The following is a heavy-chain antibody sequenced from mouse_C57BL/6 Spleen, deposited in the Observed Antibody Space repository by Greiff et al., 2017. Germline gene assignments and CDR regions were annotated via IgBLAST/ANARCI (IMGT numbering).Heavy chain of an antibody. D-gene: IGHD1-1*01. Sequence: VQLQQSGAELVRPGASVKLSCTASGFNIQDDYMHWVKQRPEQGLEWIGWIDPENGDTEYASKFQGKATITADTSSNTAYLQLSSLTSEDTAVYYCTTDPLNYYGSSYGWFAYWGQGTLVTVSA. CDR1: GFNIQDDY. V-gene: IGHV14-4*01. CDR2: IDPENGDT. J-gene: IGHJ3*01. CDR3: TTDPLNYYGSSYGWFAY.